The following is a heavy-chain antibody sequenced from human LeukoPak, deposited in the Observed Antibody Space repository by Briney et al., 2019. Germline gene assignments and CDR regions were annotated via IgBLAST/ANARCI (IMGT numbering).Heavy chain of an antibody. J-gene: IGHJ5*02. CDR2: IFTSGSI. CDR1: GGSISSDS. Sequence: SETLSLTCTVSGGSISSDSWSWIRQSAGKELEWIGHIFTSGSINYNPSLRSRVTVSVDTSKNQFSLQLSSVTAADTAVYYCASTLGYGWFDPWGQGTLVTVSS. D-gene: IGHD1-1*01. CDR3: ASTLGYGWFDP. V-gene: IGHV4-4*07.